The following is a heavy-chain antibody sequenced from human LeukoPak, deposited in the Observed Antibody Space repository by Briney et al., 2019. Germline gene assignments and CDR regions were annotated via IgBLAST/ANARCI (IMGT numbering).Heavy chain of an antibody. CDR1: GYTSTSYG. Sequence: ASVKVSCKASGYTSTSYGISWVRQAPGQGLEWMGWISAYNGNTNYAQKLQGRVTMTTDTSTSTAYMELRSLRSDDTAVYYCARKYSSSWYPSIIYSPDFDYWGQGTLVTVSS. CDR3: ARKYSSSWYPSIIYSPDFDY. V-gene: IGHV1-18*01. CDR2: ISAYNGNT. D-gene: IGHD6-13*01. J-gene: IGHJ4*02.